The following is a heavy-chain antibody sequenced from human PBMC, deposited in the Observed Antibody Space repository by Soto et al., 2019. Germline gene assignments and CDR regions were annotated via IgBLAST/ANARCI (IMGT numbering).Heavy chain of an antibody. D-gene: IGHD4-17*01. CDR2: IYYSGST. V-gene: IGHV4-59*08. CDR1: GGSISSYY. CDR3: ARRYGSSFDY. J-gene: IGHJ4*02. Sequence: QVQLQESGPGQVKLSETLCLTCTVSGGSISSYYWSWIRQSPGKGLEWIGYIYYSGSTNYNPSLKSRVTISVDTSKNQFSLKLSSVTAADTAVYYCARRYGSSFDYWGQGTLVTVSS.